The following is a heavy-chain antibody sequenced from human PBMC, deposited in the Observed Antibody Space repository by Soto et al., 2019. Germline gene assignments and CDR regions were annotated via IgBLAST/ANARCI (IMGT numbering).Heavy chain of an antibody. D-gene: IGHD6-13*01. Sequence: QVQLVQSGAEVKKPGASVKVSCKASGYTFTSYGISWVRQAPGQGLEWMGWISAYNGNTNYAQKLQVRVTMTTDTSTSTASMELRSLRSDDTAVYSCARAEHHRSAAGTRSYYYYGMDVWGQGTTVNVSS. CDR3: ARAEHHRSAAGTRSYYYYGMDV. V-gene: IGHV1-18*04. CDR2: ISAYNGNT. J-gene: IGHJ6*02. CDR1: GYTFTSYG.